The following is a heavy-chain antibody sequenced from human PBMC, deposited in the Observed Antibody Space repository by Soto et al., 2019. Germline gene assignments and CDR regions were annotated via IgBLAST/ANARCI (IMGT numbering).Heavy chain of an antibody. D-gene: IGHD3-10*01. J-gene: IGHJ5*02. V-gene: IGHV4-39*01. Sequence: SETLSLTCTVSGGSISSSSYYWGWIRQPPGKGLEWIGSIYYSGSTYYNPSLKSRVTISVDTSKNQFSLKLSSVTAADTAVYYCARPIITMVRGVISNWFDPWGQGTLVTVSS. CDR3: ARPIITMVRGVISNWFDP. CDR2: IYYSGST. CDR1: GGSISSSSYY.